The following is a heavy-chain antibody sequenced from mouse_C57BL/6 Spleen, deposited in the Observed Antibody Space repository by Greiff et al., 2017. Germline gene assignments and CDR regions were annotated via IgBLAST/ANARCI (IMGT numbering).Heavy chain of an antibody. V-gene: IGHV5-17*01. Sequence: EVHLVESGGGLVKPGGSLKLSCAASGFTFSDYGMHWVRQAPEKGLEWVAYISSGSSTIYYADTVKGRFTISRDNAKNTLFLQMTSLRSEDTAMYYCARRVLTGRGYFDVWGTGTTVTVSS. CDR1: GFTFSDYG. D-gene: IGHD4-1*01. CDR2: ISSGSSTI. CDR3: ARRVLTGRGYFDV. J-gene: IGHJ1*03.